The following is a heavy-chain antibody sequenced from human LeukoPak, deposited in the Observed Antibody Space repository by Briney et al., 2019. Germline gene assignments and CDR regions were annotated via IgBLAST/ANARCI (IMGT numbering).Heavy chain of an antibody. J-gene: IGHJ3*02. CDR1: GFTFTGYA. CDR2: ISGGGTNT. Sequence: GGSLRLSCAASGFTFTGYAMTWVRQAPGKGLEWVSGISGGGTNTHYADSVKGRFTTSRDNSKNTLFLQMNSLRADDTAVYYCAKERTEITSISAFDIWGQGTLVTVSS. V-gene: IGHV3-23*01. D-gene: IGHD1-20*01. CDR3: AKERTEITSISAFDI.